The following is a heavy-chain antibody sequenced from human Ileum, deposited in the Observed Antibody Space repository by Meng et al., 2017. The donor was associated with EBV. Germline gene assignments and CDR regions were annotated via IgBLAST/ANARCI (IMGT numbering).Heavy chain of an antibody. V-gene: IGHV4-4*02. J-gene: IGHJ4*02. D-gene: IGHD6-19*01. CDR1: GGSTSSSNW. CDR3: ARVGQWLPIDY. CDR2: IYHSGST. Sequence: QVQLLESGPGMGKPSGTRSLTCAVSGGSTSSSNWWSWVRQPPGKGLEWIGEIYHSGSTNYNPFLKSRVTISVDKSKNQFSLNLSSVTAADTAVYYCARVGQWLPIDYWGQGTLVTVSS.